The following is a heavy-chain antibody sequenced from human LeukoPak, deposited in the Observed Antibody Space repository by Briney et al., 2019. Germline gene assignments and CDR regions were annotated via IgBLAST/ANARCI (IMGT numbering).Heavy chain of an antibody. CDR3: ARRPLGYCSGGSCYQDFYYGMDV. CDR1: GDSVSSSSAA. Sequence: PSQTLSLTCVISGDSVSSSSAAWNWIRQSPSRGLEWLGRTYYRSKWYNDYVVSVKSRITINPDTSKNQFSLQLNSVTPEDTAVYYCARRPLGYCSGGSCYQDFYYGMDVWGQGTTVTVSS. V-gene: IGHV6-1*01. CDR2: TYYRSKWYN. J-gene: IGHJ6*02. D-gene: IGHD2-15*01.